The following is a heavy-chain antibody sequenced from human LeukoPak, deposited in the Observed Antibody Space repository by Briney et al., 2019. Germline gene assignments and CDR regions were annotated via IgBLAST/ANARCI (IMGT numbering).Heavy chain of an antibody. Sequence: PSETLSLTCAVYGRSFSGYYWSWIRQPPGKGLEWIGEINHSGSTNYNPSLKSRVTISVDTSKNQFSLKLSSVTAADTAVYYCARANWKDYYFDYWGQGTLVTVSS. CDR3: ARANWKDYYFDY. CDR2: INHSGST. J-gene: IGHJ4*02. D-gene: IGHD1-1*01. CDR1: GRSFSGYY. V-gene: IGHV4-34*01.